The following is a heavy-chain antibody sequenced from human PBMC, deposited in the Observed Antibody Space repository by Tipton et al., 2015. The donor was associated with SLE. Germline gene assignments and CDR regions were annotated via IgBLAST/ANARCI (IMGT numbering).Heavy chain of an antibody. CDR3: ARDRWSSGWFDY. CDR1: GYTFTSYD. J-gene: IGHJ4*02. Sequence: QSGPEVKKPGASVKVSCKASGYTFTSYDINWVRQATGQGLEWMGWISAYNGNINYAQKLQGRVTMTTDTSTSTAYMELRSLRSDDTAVYYCARDRWSSGWFDYWGQGTLVTVSS. D-gene: IGHD6-19*01. CDR2: ISAYNGNI. V-gene: IGHV1-18*01.